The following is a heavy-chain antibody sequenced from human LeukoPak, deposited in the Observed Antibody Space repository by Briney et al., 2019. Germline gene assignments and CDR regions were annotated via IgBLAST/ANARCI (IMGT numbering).Heavy chain of an antibody. D-gene: IGHD6-19*01. Sequence: GEPLKISCKGPGYTFTSYWIGWVRQMPGKGLEWMGIIYPGDSDTRYSPSFQGQVSISVDKSISTANLQWSSLKASDTAMYYCARRGSGWYVDYWGQGTLVTVSS. J-gene: IGHJ4*02. CDR2: IYPGDSDT. V-gene: IGHV5-51*01. CDR3: ARRGSGWYVDY. CDR1: GYTFTSYW.